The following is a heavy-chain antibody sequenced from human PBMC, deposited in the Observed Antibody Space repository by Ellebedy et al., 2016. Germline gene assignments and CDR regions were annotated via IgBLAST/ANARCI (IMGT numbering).Heavy chain of an antibody. CDR3: AREGSSSS. J-gene: IGHJ4*02. V-gene: IGHV3-53*01. D-gene: IGHD6-6*01. CDR2: IYSGGST. Sequence: GESLKISCAASGFTFSSYWMHWVRQAPGKGLEWVSLIYSGGSTYYADSVKGRFTISRDNSKNTLDLQMDSLRAEDTAVYYCAREGSSSSWGQGTLVTVSS. CDR1: GFTFSSYW.